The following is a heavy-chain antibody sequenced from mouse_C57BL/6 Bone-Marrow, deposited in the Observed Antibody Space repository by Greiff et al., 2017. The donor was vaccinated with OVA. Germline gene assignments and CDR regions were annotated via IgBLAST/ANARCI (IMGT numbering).Heavy chain of an antibody. D-gene: IGHD1-1*01. CDR3: ARPNYRVDYYAMDY. J-gene: IGHJ4*01. Sequence: EVKLVESGGGLVKPGGSLKLSCAASGFTFSDYGMHWVRQAPEKGLEWVAYISSGSSTIYYADTVKGRFTISRDNAKNTLFLQMTSLRSEDTAMYYCARPNYRVDYYAMDYWGQGTSVSVSS. V-gene: IGHV5-17*01. CDR2: ISSGSSTI. CDR1: GFTFSDYG.